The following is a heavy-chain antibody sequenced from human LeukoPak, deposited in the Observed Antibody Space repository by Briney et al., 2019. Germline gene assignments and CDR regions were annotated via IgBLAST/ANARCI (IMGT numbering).Heavy chain of an antibody. CDR1: GFTFSSYA. V-gene: IGHV3-23*01. Sequence: GGSLRLSCAASGFTFSSYAMSWVRQAPGKGLQWVSAISGSGGGTYYADSVKGRFTISRDNSKNTLYLQMNSLRVEDTAVYYCAKDPSGSYYGWYFDLWGRGTLVTVSS. J-gene: IGHJ2*01. CDR3: AKDPSGSYYGWYFDL. D-gene: IGHD1-26*01. CDR2: ISGSGGGT.